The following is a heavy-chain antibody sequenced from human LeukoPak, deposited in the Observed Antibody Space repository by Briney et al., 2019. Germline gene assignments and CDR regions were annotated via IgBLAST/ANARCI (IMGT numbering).Heavy chain of an antibody. CDR1: GFTFSSYA. V-gene: IGHV3-23*01. CDR2: ISGGGDIT. D-gene: IGHD2-15*01. CDR3: ASEDNDAFDI. Sequence: GGSLRLSCAASGFTFSSYAMNWVRQAPGKGLEWVSSISGGGDITYYADSVKGRFTISRDNSKNTLYLQMNSLRAEDTAVYYCASEDNDAFDIWGQGTMVTVSS. J-gene: IGHJ3*02.